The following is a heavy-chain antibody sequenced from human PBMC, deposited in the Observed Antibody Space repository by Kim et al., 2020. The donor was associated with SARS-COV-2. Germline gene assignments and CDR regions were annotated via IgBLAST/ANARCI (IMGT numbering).Heavy chain of an antibody. CDR3: ARDAYSSSWYVGSYYYYGMDV. J-gene: IGHJ6*02. D-gene: IGHD6-13*01. CDR2: IIPIFGTA. CDR1: GGTFSSYA. V-gene: IGHV1-69*13. Sequence: SVKVSCKASGGTFSSYAISWVRQAPGQGLEWMGGIIPIFGTANYAQKFQGRVTITADESTSTAYMELSSLRSEDTAVYYCARDAYSSSWYVGSYYYYGMDVWGQGTTVTVSS.